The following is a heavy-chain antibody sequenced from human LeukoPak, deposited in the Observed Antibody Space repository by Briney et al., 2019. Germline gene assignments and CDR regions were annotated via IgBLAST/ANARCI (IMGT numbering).Heavy chain of an antibody. D-gene: IGHD1-26*01. Sequence: GASVKVSCKASGYTFTGHYIHWVRQAPGQGLEWMGWINPNSGGTNYAQKFQGRVTMARDTSISTAYMYLSSLRSDDTALYFCARGSTGGSYLPYYFDYWGQGTLVTVSS. J-gene: IGHJ4*02. CDR3: ARGSTGGSYLPYYFDY. CDR2: INPNSGGT. V-gene: IGHV1-2*02. CDR1: GYTFTGHY.